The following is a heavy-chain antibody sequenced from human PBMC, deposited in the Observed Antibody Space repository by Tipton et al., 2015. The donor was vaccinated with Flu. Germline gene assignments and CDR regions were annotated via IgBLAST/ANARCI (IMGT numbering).Heavy chain of an antibody. V-gene: IGHV1-46*01. J-gene: IGHJ5*02. CDR3: AKGGSLLLFAYNWFDP. Sequence: QSGPEVKKPGASVKVSCKASGYTFTSYYMHWVRQAPGQGLEWMGIINPSGGSTSYAQKFQGRATMTRDTSTSTVYMELSSLRSEDTAVYYCAKGGSLLLFAYNWFDPWGQGTLVTVSS. D-gene: IGHD2-15*01. CDR1: GYTFTSYY. CDR2: INPSGGST.